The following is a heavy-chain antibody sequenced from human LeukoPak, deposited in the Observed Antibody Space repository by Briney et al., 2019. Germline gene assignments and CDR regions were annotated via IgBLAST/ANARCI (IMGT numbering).Heavy chain of an antibody. V-gene: IGHV3-48*01. J-gene: IGHJ6*03. Sequence: GGSLRLSCAASGFTFSSYSMNWVRQAPGKGLEWVSYISSSSSTIYYADFVKGRLTISRDNAKNSLYLQMNSLRADDTAVYYCARIGGSSSWLGNYYYYYYMDVWGKGTTVTISS. D-gene: IGHD6-13*01. CDR1: GFTFSSYS. CDR3: ARIGGSSSWLGNYYYYYYMDV. CDR2: ISSSSSTI.